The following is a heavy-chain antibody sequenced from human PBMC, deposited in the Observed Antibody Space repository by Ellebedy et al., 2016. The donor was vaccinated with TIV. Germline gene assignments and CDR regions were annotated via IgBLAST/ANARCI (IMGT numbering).Heavy chain of an antibody. J-gene: IGHJ6*02. V-gene: IGHV3-30-3*01. CDR3: TRGGIPEAPFRMDV. CDR1: GFTFSAYA. CDR2: VTHPGHLR. D-gene: IGHD2-2*01. Sequence: GESLKISCAASGFTFSAYAMHWVRQAPGSGLQWAAVVTHPGHLRWNADSVEGPFTISKDHSKSALYLQMESLRGDDTASYYCTRGGIPEAPFRMDVWGQGTTVTVSS.